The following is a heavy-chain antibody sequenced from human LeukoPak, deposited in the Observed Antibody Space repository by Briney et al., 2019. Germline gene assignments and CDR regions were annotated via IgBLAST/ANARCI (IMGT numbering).Heavy chain of an antibody. CDR2: ITDSGGST. J-gene: IGHJ4*02. CDR1: GFTFNNYA. Sequence: GGTLRLSCASSGFTFNNYAMTWVRQAPGKGLEWVSYITDSGGSTYCADSVKGRFTICRDNSKNTLYLQMSSLRAEDTAVYYCARDYPTSGIVTIFDCWGQGTLVTVSS. CDR3: ARDYPTSGIVTIFDC. D-gene: IGHD1-1*01. V-gene: IGHV3-23*01.